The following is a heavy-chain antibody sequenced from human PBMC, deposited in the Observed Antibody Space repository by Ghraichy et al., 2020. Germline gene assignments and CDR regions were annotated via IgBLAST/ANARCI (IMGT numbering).Heavy chain of an antibody. V-gene: IGHV1-69*13. D-gene: IGHD2-2*01. CDR1: GGTFSSYA. Sequence: SVKVSCKASGGTFSSYAISWVRQAPGQGLEWMGGIIPIFGTANYAQKFQGRVTITADESTSTAYMELSSLRSEDTAVYYCASPLYSSTSFTESYYYYGMDGWGQGTTVTVSS. CDR2: IIPIFGTA. J-gene: IGHJ6*02. CDR3: ASPLYSSTSFTESYYYYGMDG.